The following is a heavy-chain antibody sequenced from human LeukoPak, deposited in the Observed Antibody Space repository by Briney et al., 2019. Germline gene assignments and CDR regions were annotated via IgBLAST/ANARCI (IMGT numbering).Heavy chain of an antibody. CDR3: ARDRPDYYDSSGYHLAAFDI. J-gene: IGHJ3*02. D-gene: IGHD3-22*01. V-gene: IGHV4-30-4*01. CDR1: GGSISSGDYY. Sequence: SQTLSLTCTVSGGSISSGDYYWSWIRQPPGKGLEWIGYIYYSGSTYYNPSLKSRVAISVDTSKNQFSLKLSSVTAADTAVYYCARDRPDYYDSSGYHLAAFDIWGQGTMVTVSS. CDR2: IYYSGST.